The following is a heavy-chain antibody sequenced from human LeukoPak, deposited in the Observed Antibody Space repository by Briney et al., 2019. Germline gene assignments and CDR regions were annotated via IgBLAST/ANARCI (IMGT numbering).Heavy chain of an antibody. CDR1: GFTFINYA. CDR3: ASRTWVGGGQYAFDL. CDR2: RGSAGGD. J-gene: IGHJ3*01. V-gene: IGHV3-23*01. Sequence: GGSLRLSCAASGFTFINYAVSWVRQAPGKGLEWVSARGSAGGDYYADSVKGRFTISRDNSATKMYLQMNSLGVEDTAVYYCASRTWVGGGQYAFDLWGQGTMVTVSS. D-gene: IGHD3-16*01.